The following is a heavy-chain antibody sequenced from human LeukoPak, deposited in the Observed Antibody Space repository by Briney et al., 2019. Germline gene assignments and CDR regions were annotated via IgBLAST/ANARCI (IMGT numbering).Heavy chain of an antibody. CDR1: GFNYCDHV. V-gene: IGHV3-49*04. J-gene: IGHJ6*02. CDR3: SRGPIQLWVHNGVDV. D-gene: IGHD5-18*01. CDR2: IRSQSYRCTT. Sequence: GGSLRLFCTPSGFNYCDHVKIWVGQAPGKGGEGVGFIRSQSYRCTTEYASSLTGRFTISIYVSKSVVYLQMDSLKSEDTAVYYCSRGPIQLWVHNGVDVWGQGTTVTVSS.